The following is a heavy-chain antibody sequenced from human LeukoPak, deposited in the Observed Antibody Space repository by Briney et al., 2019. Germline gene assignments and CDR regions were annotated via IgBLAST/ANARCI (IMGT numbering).Heavy chain of an antibody. Sequence: GGSLRLSCAASGFTFSSDWMHWVRQAPGKGLVWVSRINSDGGATSYADSVQGRFTISRDNAKNTLYLQMNSLRAEDTAVYYCARDGSLPDYWGQGTLVTVSS. CDR3: ARDGSLPDY. J-gene: IGHJ4*02. CDR2: INSDGGAT. V-gene: IGHV3-74*01. CDR1: GFTFSSDW.